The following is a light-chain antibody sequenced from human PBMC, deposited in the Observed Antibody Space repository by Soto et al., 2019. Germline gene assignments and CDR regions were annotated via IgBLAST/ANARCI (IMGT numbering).Light chain of an antibody. J-gene: IGKJ4*01. CDR3: QQYDNLPLT. CDR1: QDISNS. V-gene: IGKV1-33*01. CDR2: DAS. Sequence: DLQMTQSPSSLSASVGDRVTITCQASQDISNSLNWYQQKPGKAPKLLIYDASNLETGVPSRFSGSGSGTDFTFTISSLHPEDIATFYCQQYDNLPLTFGGGTKVEIK.